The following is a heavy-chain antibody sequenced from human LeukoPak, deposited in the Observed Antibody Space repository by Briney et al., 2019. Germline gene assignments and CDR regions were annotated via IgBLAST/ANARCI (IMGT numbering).Heavy chain of an antibody. Sequence: PSETLSLTCAVSGDSISSGGYSWSWIRQPPGKGLEWIGYIYHSGSTYYNPSLKSRVTISVDRSKNQFSLKLSSVTAADTVVYYCASGVGSGWPRVYWGQGTLVTVSS. V-gene: IGHV4-30-2*01. CDR1: GDSISSGGYS. CDR3: ASGVGSGWPRVY. J-gene: IGHJ4*02. D-gene: IGHD6-19*01. CDR2: IYHSGST.